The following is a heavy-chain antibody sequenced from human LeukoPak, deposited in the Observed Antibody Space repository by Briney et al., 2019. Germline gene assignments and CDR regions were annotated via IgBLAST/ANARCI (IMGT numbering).Heavy chain of an antibody. CDR3: AHARASGYSYGFDY. J-gene: IGHJ4*02. Sequence: GGSLRLSCAASGFTFSSYGMHWVRQAPGKGLEWVAFIRYDGSNKYYADSVKGRFTISRDNSKNTLYLQMNSLRAEGTDVYYCAHARASGYSYGFDYWGQGTLVTVSS. CDR2: IRYDGSNK. D-gene: IGHD5-18*01. V-gene: IGHV3-30*02. CDR1: GFTFSSYG.